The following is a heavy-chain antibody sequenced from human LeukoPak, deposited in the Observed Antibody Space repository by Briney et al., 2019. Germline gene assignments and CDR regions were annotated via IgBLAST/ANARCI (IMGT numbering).Heavy chain of an antibody. D-gene: IGHD6-13*01. CDR2: MNHSGSN. CDR1: GGSFSGYY. CDR3: ARHGVAAADDAWFCDL. Sequence: PSETLSLTCAVYGGSFSGYYWSWIRQPPGKGLEWIGEMNHSGSNTYNPSSKSRAPISLEPPKKQSSLKLGSVTPAAPPVHYFARHGVAAADDAWFCDLWGGGTLVTVSS. J-gene: IGHJ2*01. V-gene: IGHV4-34*01.